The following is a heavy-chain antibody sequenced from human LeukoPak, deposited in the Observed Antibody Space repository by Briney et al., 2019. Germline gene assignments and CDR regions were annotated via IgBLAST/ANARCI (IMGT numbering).Heavy chain of an antibody. J-gene: IGHJ4*02. V-gene: IGHV6-1*01. CDR1: GDSVSSNSAA. Sequence: SQTLSLTCAISGDSVSSNSAAWNWIRQSPSRGLEWLGRTCYRSKWYNDYAVSVKSRITINPDTSKNQFSLQLNSVTPEDTAVYYCARDWWDYSSSWYRAFDYWGQGTLVTVSS. D-gene: IGHD6-13*01. CDR2: TCYRSKWYN. CDR3: ARDWWDYSSSWYRAFDY.